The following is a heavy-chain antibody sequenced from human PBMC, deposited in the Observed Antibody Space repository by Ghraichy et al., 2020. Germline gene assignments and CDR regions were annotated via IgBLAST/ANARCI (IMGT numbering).Heavy chain of an antibody. J-gene: IGHJ4*02. D-gene: IGHD1-26*01. CDR1: GFTFSSYA. V-gene: IGHV3-30-3*01. CDR2: DGNNK. CDR3: ARERREATIMLGDY. Sequence: GGSLRLSCAASGFTFSSYAMHWVRQAPGKGLEWVAVDGNNKYYADSVKGRFTVSRDNYKNTLYLQMNSLRAEDTAVYYCARERREATIMLGDYWGRGTLVTVSS.